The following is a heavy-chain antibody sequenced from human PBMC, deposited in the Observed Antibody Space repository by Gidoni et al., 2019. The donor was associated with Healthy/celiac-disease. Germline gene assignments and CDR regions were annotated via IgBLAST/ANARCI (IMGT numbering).Heavy chain of an antibody. D-gene: IGHD2-15*01. Sequence: EVQLLESGGGLAQPGESLRLSCAASAFLFSSYAISWVRQAPGKGLEWVSGISAGGGATYYGDSVKCRFTISRDNSKNTLSLQMNSLRAEDTAVYYCAKDRLTLDALDIWGQGTTVTVSS. CDR3: AKDRLTLDALDI. V-gene: IGHV3-23*01. CDR1: AFLFSSYA. CDR2: ISAGGGAT. J-gene: IGHJ3*02.